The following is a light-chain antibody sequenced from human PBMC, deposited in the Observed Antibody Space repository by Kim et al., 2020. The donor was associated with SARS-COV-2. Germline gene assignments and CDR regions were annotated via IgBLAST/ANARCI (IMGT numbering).Light chain of an antibody. Sequence: AAFKLTGTLRSGHSGDAIAWHQHRPEKGPRYLMKLSSDGSHTKGDGIPDRFSGSSSGTERYLTISSLQSEDEADYYCQTWGTGVWVFGGGTQLTVL. J-gene: IGLJ3*02. CDR2: LSSDGSH. CDR1: SGHSGDA. CDR3: QTWGTGVWV. V-gene: IGLV4-69*01.